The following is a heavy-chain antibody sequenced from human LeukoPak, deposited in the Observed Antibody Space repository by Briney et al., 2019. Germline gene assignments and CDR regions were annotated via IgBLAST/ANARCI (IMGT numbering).Heavy chain of an antibody. J-gene: IGHJ4*02. CDR1: GGSFSGYY. D-gene: IGHD6-19*01. CDR2: INHSGST. V-gene: IGHV4-34*01. CDR3: ARDTTGPHWLTYVAEFDY. Sequence: PSETLSLTCAVYGGSFSGYYWSWIRQPPGKGLEWIGEINHSGSTNYNPSLKSRVTISVDTSKNQFSLKLSSVTAADTAVYYCARDTTGPHWLTYVAEFDYWGQGTLVTVSS.